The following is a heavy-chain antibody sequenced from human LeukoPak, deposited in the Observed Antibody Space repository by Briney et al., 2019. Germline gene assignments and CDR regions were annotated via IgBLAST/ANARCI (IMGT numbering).Heavy chain of an antibody. D-gene: IGHD3-3*01. CDR2: IRGRSDTT. V-gene: IGHV3-48*01. CDR1: GFTFTMFS. CDR3: ARTYDFGIGPPGDAFDN. J-gene: IGHJ3*02. Sequence: GGSLRLSCAASGFTFTMFSMNWLRQAPGKGLEWIAFIRGRSDTTYYADSVQGRFTISRDNAEDSVCLQMNSLRVEDTAVYYCARTYDFGIGPPGDAFDNWGQGTLVTVFS.